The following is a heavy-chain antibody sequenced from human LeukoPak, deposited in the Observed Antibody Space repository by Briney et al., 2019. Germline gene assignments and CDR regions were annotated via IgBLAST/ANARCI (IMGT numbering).Heavy chain of an antibody. CDR3: ARAWKSDFDY. Sequence: GGSLRLSCAASGFTVSSNYMSWVRQAPGKGLEWVSVIYSGGSTYYADSMKGRFTISRDNSKNTLYLQMNSLRAEDTAVYYCARAWKSDFDYWGQGTLVTVSS. CDR2: IYSGGST. D-gene: IGHD1-1*01. J-gene: IGHJ4*02. CDR1: GFTVSSNY. V-gene: IGHV3-66*01.